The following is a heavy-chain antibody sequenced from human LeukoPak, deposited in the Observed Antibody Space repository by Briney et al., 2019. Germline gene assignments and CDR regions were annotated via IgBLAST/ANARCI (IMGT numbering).Heavy chain of an antibody. CDR2: IIPIFGTA. Sequence: SVKVSCKASGGTFSSYAISWVRQAPGQGLEWMGGIIPIFGTANYAQKFQGRVTMTIDTSTSTAYMELRSLRSDDTAVYYCARGVVRTEVFDYWGQGTLVTVSS. CDR1: GGTFSSYA. D-gene: IGHD3-10*01. J-gene: IGHJ4*02. CDR3: ARGVVRTEVFDY. V-gene: IGHV1-69*05.